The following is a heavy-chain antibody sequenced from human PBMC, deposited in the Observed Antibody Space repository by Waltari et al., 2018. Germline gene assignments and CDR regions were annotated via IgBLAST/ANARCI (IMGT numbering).Heavy chain of an antibody. Sequence: ESGGGLIQPGGSLRLSCAASGFTVSSNYMSWVRQAPGKGLEWVSIIYSGGSTYYTDSVKGRFTISRDNSKNTLYLQMNSLRAEDTAVYYCARGRSHYHDGSGPPGTFDIWGQGTMVTVSS. CDR3: ARGRSHYHDGSGPPGTFDI. V-gene: IGHV3-53*01. CDR1: GFTVSSNY. D-gene: IGHD3-22*01. J-gene: IGHJ3*02. CDR2: IYSGGST.